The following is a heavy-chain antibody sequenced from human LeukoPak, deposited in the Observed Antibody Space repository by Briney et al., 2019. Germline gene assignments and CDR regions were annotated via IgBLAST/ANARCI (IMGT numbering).Heavy chain of an antibody. CDR3: ARILGPYYFDY. D-gene: IGHD7-27*01. J-gene: IGHJ4*02. CDR2: ISGSGSGGST. V-gene: IGHV3-23*01. CDR1: GFTFSSSA. Sequence: PGGSLRLSCAASGFTFSSSAMSWVRQAPGKGLEWVSSISGSGSGGSTYYADSVKGRFTISRDNSKNTLYLQMNSLRAEDTAVYYCARILGPYYFDYWGQGTLVTVSS.